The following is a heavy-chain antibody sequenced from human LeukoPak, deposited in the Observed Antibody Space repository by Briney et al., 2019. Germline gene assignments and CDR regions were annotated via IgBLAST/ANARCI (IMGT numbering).Heavy chain of an antibody. J-gene: IGHJ4*02. Sequence: PGGSLRLSCAASGFTFSDYNMRWIRQAPGNGLEWVSSISRSGSTKYYADSVKGRFTISRDNAKNSLFLQMNSLRAEDTAVYYCARGRIAATRGLLNTRVRYYFDYWGQGTLVTVSS. D-gene: IGHD6-13*01. CDR1: GFTFSDYN. CDR2: ISRSGSTK. V-gene: IGHV3-11*01. CDR3: ARGRIAATRGLLNTRVRYYFDY.